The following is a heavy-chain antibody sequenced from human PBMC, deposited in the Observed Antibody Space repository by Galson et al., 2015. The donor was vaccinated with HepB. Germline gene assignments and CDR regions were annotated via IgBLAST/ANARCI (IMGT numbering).Heavy chain of an antibody. Sequence: SVKVSCKASGYTFTSYYMHWVRQAPGQGLEWMGIINPSGGSTSYAQKFQGRVTMTRDTSTSTVYMELSSLRSEDTAVYYCARVHWGDYDLDAFDIWGQGTMVTVSS. D-gene: IGHD4-17*01. CDR1: GYTFTSYY. V-gene: IGHV1-46*01. CDR3: ARVHWGDYDLDAFDI. CDR2: INPSGGST. J-gene: IGHJ3*02.